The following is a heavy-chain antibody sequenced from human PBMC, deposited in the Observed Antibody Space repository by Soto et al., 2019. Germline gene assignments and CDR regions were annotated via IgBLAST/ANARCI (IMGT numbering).Heavy chain of an antibody. V-gene: IGHV3-21*01. CDR1: GFTFSSYS. D-gene: IGHD4-17*01. CDR3: ARDGTTVVLFDY. J-gene: IGHJ4*02. Sequence: EVQLVESGGGLVKPGGSLRLSCAASGFTFSSYSMNWVRQAPGKGLEWVSSISSSSSYIYYADSVKGRFTISRDNAKNSLDLQMNSLRAEDTAVYYCARDGTTVVLFDYWGQGTLVTVSS. CDR2: ISSSSSYI.